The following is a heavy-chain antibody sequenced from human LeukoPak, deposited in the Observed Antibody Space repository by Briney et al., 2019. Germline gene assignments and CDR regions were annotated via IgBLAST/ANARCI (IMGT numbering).Heavy chain of an antibody. J-gene: IGHJ2*01. Sequence: PGGSLRLSCAASGFTVSSNYMSWVRQAPGKGLEWVSVIYSGGSTYYADSVKGRFTISRDNSKNTLYLQMNSLRVEDTAVYYCARVSAAGSGFLDLWGRGTLVLVSA. CDR3: ARVSAAGSGFLDL. CDR2: IYSGGST. CDR1: GFTVSSNY. V-gene: IGHV3-66*01. D-gene: IGHD6-13*01.